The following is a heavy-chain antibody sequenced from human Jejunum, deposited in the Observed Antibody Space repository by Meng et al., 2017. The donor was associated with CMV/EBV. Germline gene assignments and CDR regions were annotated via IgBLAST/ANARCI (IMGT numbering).Heavy chain of an antibody. J-gene: IGHJ4*02. CDR1: GGSINNYY. CDR3: ARGPGASTREGFDH. CDR2: FYSSDTY. V-gene: IGHV4-4*07. D-gene: IGHD1-26*01. Sequence: QVQLQESGPGLVKPSETLSRTCTVSGGSINNYYWSWIRQSAGKGLEWIGRFYSSDTYNYHPSLNSRVTMSLDTSKKQFSLILSSVTAADTARYYCARGPGASTREGFDHWGLGTLVTVSS.